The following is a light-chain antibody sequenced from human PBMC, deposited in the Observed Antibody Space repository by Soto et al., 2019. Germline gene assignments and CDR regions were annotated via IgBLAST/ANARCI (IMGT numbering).Light chain of an antibody. J-gene: IGKJ3*01. CDR3: QKYNSAPFT. V-gene: IGKV1-27*01. CDR2: AAS. Sequence: DIQMIQSPSSLSASVGDRVTITCRASQAINTYLAWYQQKPGQLPRLLIQAASPLQSGVPSRFGGTKSGTEFTLTISSLQPEDGATYYCQKYNSAPFTFGTGTKVAIK. CDR1: QAINTY.